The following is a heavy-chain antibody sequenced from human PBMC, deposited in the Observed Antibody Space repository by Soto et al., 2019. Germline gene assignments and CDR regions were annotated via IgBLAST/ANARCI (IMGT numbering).Heavy chain of an antibody. CDR1: GFTFSGSA. Sequence: GGSLRLSCAASGFTFSGSAMHWVRQASGKGLEWVGRIRSKANSYATAYAASVKGRFTISRVDSKNTAYLQMNSLKTEDTAVYYCTRSESIAARPAKDYYFDYWGQGTLVTVSS. J-gene: IGHJ4*02. V-gene: IGHV3-73*01. CDR3: TRSESIAARPAKDYYFDY. D-gene: IGHD6-6*01. CDR2: IRSKANSYAT.